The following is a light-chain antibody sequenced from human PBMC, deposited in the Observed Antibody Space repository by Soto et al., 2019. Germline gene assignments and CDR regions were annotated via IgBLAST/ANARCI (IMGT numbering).Light chain of an antibody. CDR1: SSDVGVYDY. J-gene: IGLJ1*01. V-gene: IGLV2-14*03. CDR3: SSYTSSITLFV. Sequence: QSVPTQPASVSGSPGQSITVSCTGTSSDVGVYDYVSWYQQHPGKAPKLIIYDVSNRPSGVSDRFSGSKSGSTASLTISGLQAEDAADYYCSSYTSSITLFVFGSGTKVNVL. CDR2: DVS.